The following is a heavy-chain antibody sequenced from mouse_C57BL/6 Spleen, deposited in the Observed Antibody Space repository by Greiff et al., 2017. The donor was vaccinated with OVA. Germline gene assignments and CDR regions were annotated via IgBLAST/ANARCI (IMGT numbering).Heavy chain of an antibody. Sequence: EVQVVESGGGLVKPGGSLKLSCAASGFTFSSYAMSWVRQTPEKRLEWVATISDGGSYTYYPDNVKGRFTISRDNAKNNLYLQMSHLKSEDTAMYYCARMGESSWFAYWGQGTLVTVSA. CDR3: ARMGESSWFAY. J-gene: IGHJ3*01. CDR1: GFTFSSYA. V-gene: IGHV5-4*01. CDR2: ISDGGSYT.